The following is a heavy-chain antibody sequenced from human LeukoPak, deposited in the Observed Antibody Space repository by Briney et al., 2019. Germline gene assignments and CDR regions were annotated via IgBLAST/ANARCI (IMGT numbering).Heavy chain of an antibody. J-gene: IGHJ4*02. D-gene: IGHD1-26*01. CDR3: ARLNSGSYFLAGYYFDY. CDR2: ISSSSSYI. Sequence: GGSLRLSCAASGFTFSSYSMNWVRQAPGKGLEWDSSISSSSSYIYYADSVKRRFTISRDKAKNSLYLQMNSLRAEDTAVYYCARLNSGSYFLAGYYFDYWGQGTLVTVSS. CDR1: GFTFSSYS. V-gene: IGHV3-21*01.